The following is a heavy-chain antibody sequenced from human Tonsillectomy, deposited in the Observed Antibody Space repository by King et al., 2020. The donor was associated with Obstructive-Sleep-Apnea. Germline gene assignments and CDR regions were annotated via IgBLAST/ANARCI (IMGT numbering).Heavy chain of an antibody. D-gene: IGHD5-18*01. CDR3: ARDLEYSYGSSNRVSYGMDV. V-gene: IGHV4-39*07. CDR2: IYYSGST. J-gene: IGHJ6*02. CDR1: GGSIRSSSYY. Sequence: QLQESGPGLVKPSETLSLTCTVSGGSIRSSSYYWGWIRQPPGKGLEWIGSIYYSGSTYYNPSLKSPVTISVDTSKNQFSLKLSSVTAADTAVYYCARDLEYSYGSSNRVSYGMDVWGQGTAVTVSS.